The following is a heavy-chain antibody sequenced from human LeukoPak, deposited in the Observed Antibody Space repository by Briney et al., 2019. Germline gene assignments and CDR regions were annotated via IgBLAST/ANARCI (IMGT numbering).Heavy chain of an antibody. Sequence: ASVKVSCKVSGYTLTELSMHWVRQAPGQGLEWMGWISAYNGNTNYAQKLQGRVTMTTDTSTSTAYMELRSLRSDDTAVYYCARSDNGFWSGLPTNYFDYWGQGTLVTVSS. J-gene: IGHJ4*02. CDR2: ISAYNGNT. CDR1: GYTLTELS. CDR3: ARSDNGFWSGLPTNYFDY. V-gene: IGHV1-18*01. D-gene: IGHD3-3*01.